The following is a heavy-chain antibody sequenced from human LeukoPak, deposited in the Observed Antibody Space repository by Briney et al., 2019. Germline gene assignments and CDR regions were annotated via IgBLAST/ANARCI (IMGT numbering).Heavy chain of an antibody. CDR1: GFTFSSYA. CDR2: ISGSGGST. J-gene: IGHJ4*02. D-gene: IGHD2-8*01. CDR3: AKYTWGYCTNGVCYFDY. V-gene: IGHV3-23*01. Sequence: GGSLRLSCAASGFTFSSYAMSWVRQAPGKGLEWVSAISGSGGSTYYADSVKGRFTISRDNSKNTLYLQMNSLRAEDTAVYCCAKYTWGYCTNGVCYFDYWGQGTLVTVSS.